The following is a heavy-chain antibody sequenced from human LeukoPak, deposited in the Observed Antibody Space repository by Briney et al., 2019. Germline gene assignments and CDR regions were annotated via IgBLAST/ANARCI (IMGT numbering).Heavy chain of an antibody. Sequence: SQTLSLTCTVSGGSISSGGYYWSWIRQPPGKGLEWIGYIYYSGSTNYNPSLKSRVPISVDTPYNRFCLKRSSVTAADTAVYYCAIGSDSSGGDYWGQGTLVTVSS. J-gene: IGHJ4*02. D-gene: IGHD6-19*01. CDR1: GGSISSGGYY. CDR3: AIGSDSSGGDY. V-gene: IGHV4-61*08. CDR2: IYYSGST.